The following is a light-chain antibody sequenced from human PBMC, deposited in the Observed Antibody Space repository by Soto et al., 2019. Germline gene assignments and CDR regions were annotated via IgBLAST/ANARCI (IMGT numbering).Light chain of an antibody. J-gene: IGKJ1*01. CDR3: QQYNSYWT. Sequence: DIQMTQSPSTLSASVGDRVTITCRASQSISSWLAWYQQKPGKAPKLLIYDASTLESGVPSRFSGSGSGTEFTLTISSLQPDDFAIYYCQQYNSYWTFGQGTKVEIK. V-gene: IGKV1-5*01. CDR2: DAS. CDR1: QSISSW.